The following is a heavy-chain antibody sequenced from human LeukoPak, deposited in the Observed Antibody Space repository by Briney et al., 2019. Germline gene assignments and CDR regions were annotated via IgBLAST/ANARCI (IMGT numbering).Heavy chain of an antibody. Sequence: GGSLRLSRAASGFTVSSNYMSWVRQAPGKGLEWVSVIYSGGSTYYADSVKGRFTISRDNSKNTLYLQMNSLRAEDTAVYYCARTSLGWFGELLDDYWGQGTLVTVSS. CDR1: GFTVSSNY. J-gene: IGHJ4*02. V-gene: IGHV3-66*01. CDR2: IYSGGST. D-gene: IGHD3-10*01. CDR3: ARTSLGWFGELLDDY.